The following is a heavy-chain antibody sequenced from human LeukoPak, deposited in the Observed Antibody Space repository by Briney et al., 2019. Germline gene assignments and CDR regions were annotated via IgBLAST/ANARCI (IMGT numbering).Heavy chain of an antibody. Sequence: PGGSLRLSCAASGFTFSSYWMSWVRQAPGKGLEWVANIKQDGSEKYYVDSVKGRFTISRDNAKNSLYLQMNSLRAKDTAVYYCARDLYCSSTSCYTELLHFFDYWGQGTLVTVSS. V-gene: IGHV3-7*01. CDR1: GFTFSSYW. J-gene: IGHJ4*02. D-gene: IGHD2-2*02. CDR2: IKQDGSEK. CDR3: ARDLYCSSTSCYTELLHFFDY.